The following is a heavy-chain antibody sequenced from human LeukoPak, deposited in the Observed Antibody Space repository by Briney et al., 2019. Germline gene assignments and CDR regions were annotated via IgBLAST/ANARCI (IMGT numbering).Heavy chain of an antibody. D-gene: IGHD3-3*01. V-gene: IGHV1-2*02. J-gene: IGHJ5*02. CDR1: GYTFTGYY. CDR2: INPNSGGT. Sequence: ASVKVSCKASGYTFTGYYMHWVRQAPGQGLEWMGWINPNSGGTNYAQKFQGRVTMTGDTSISTAYMELSRLRSDDTAVYYCARDPTYYDFWSGYYTKEGFDPWGQGTLVTVSS. CDR3: ARDPTYYDFWSGYYTKEGFDP.